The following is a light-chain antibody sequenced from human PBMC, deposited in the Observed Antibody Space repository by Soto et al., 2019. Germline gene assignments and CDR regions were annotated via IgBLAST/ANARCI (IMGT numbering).Light chain of an antibody. V-gene: IGKV3-15*01. CDR3: QQYNNWPYT. CDR1: QSISSS. J-gene: IGKJ2*01. CDR2: DAS. Sequence: EIVMTQSPATLSVSPGERATLSCRASQSISSSLVWYQQKPGRAPRLLLFDASTRATGVPARFSGSGSGTDFTLTVSSLQSEDFASYYCQQYNNWPYTFGLGTKLEIK.